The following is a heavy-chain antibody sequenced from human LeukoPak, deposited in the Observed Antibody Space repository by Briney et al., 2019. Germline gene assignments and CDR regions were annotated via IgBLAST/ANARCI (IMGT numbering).Heavy chain of an antibody. V-gene: IGHV3-23*01. J-gene: IGHJ4*02. D-gene: IGHD3-22*01. CDR2: ISGSGGST. CDR1: GFTFSSYA. CDR3: AKGVTMIVVVRYYLDY. Sequence: PGGSLRLSCAASGFTFSSYAMRWVRQAPGKGLEWVSAISGSGGSTYYADSVKGRFTISRDNPKNTLYLQMNSLRAEDTAVYYCAKGVTMIVVVRYYLDYWGQGTLVTVSS.